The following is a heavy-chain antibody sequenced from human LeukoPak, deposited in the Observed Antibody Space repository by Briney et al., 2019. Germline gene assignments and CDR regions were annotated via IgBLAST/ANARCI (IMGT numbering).Heavy chain of an antibody. CDR3: ARDHANDDYGDYGLPANPDY. Sequence: GASVKVSCKASGYTFTSYYMHWVRQAPGQGLEWMGWISAYNGNTNYAQKLQGRVTMTTDTSTSTAYMELRSLRSDDTAVYYCARDHANDDYGDYGLPANPDYWGQGTLVTVSS. CDR1: GYTFTSYY. CDR2: ISAYNGNT. V-gene: IGHV1-18*04. D-gene: IGHD4-17*01. J-gene: IGHJ4*02.